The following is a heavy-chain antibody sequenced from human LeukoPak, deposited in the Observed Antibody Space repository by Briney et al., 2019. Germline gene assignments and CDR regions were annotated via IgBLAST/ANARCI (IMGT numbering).Heavy chain of an antibody. CDR1: GGSFSGYY. J-gene: IGHJ4*02. V-gene: IGHV4-34*01. Sequence: PSGTLSLTCAVYGGSFSGYYWSWIRQPPGKGLEWIGEINHSGSTNYNPSLKSRVTISVDTSKSQFSLKLSSVTAADTAVYYCARSVAGTFDYWGQGTLVTVSS. D-gene: IGHD6-19*01. CDR2: INHSGST. CDR3: ARSVAGTFDY.